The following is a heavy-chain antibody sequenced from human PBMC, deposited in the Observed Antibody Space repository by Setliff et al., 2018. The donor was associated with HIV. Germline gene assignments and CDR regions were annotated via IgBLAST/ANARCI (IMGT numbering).Heavy chain of an antibody. Sequence: GASVKVSCKASGGTFSSYAISWVRQAPGQGLEWMGGIIPIFGTANYAQKFQGRVTITADESTSTAYMELSSLRSEDTAVYYCAGGWVVTAIHYYYYYMDVWGKGTTVTVSS. D-gene: IGHD2-21*02. CDR1: GGTFSSYA. J-gene: IGHJ6*03. V-gene: IGHV1-69*13. CDR2: IIPIFGTA. CDR3: AGGWVVTAIHYYYYYMDV.